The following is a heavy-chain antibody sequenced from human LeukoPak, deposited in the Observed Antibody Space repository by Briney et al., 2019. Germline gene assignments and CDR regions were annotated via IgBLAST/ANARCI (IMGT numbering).Heavy chain of an antibody. CDR1: GFTFSSYA. J-gene: IGHJ4*02. V-gene: IGHV3-23*01. Sequence: PGGSLRLSCAASGFTFSSYAMSWVRQAPGKRLEWVSAISGSGGSTYYADSVKGRFTISRDNSKNTLYLQMNSLRAEDTAVYYCAKDLYGGNLCYFDYWGQGTLVTVSS. D-gene: IGHD4-23*01. CDR3: AKDLYGGNLCYFDY. CDR2: ISGSGGST.